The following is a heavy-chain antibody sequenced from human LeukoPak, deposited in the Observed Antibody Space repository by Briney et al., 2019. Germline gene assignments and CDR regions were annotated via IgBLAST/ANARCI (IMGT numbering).Heavy chain of an antibody. CDR3: ARGLTLDAFDV. J-gene: IGHJ3*01. Sequence: ASVKVSCKASGYTFTSYAMNWVRQAPGQGLEWMGWMNPNSGNTGYAQKFQGRVTITRNTSISTAYMELSSLRSEDTAVYYCARGLTLDAFDVWGQGTMVTVSS. CDR1: GYTFTSYA. D-gene: IGHD4/OR15-4a*01. V-gene: IGHV1-8*03. CDR2: MNPNSGNT.